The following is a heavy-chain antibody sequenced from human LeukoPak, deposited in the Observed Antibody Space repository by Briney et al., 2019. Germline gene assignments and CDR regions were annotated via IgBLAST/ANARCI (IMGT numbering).Heavy chain of an antibody. CDR2: ISAYNGNT. J-gene: IGHJ4*02. CDR1: GYTFANYG. D-gene: IGHD2-2*01. Sequence: GASVKVSCKASGYTFANYGVNWVRQAPGQGLEWMGWISAYNGNTNYARKLQGRVTMTTDTSTSTAYMELRSLRSEDTAVYYCAGSLLGYCSSTSCPLGYWGQGTLVTVSS. CDR3: AGSLLGYCSSTSCPLGY. V-gene: IGHV1-18*01.